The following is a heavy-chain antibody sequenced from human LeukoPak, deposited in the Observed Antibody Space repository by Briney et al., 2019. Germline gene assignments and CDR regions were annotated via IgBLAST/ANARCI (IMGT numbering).Heavy chain of an antibody. CDR2: IKQDGSEK. CDR3: TRHHLVGYTYGNSYTVDY. Sequence: GGSLRLSCAASGFTFSSYWMSWVRQAPGKGLEWVANIKQDGSEKYYVDSVKGRFTISRDDSKNTAYLQMNSLKTEDTAVYYCTRHHLVGYTYGNSYTVDYWGQGTLVTVSS. V-gene: IGHV3-7*03. J-gene: IGHJ4*02. CDR1: GFTFSSYW. D-gene: IGHD5-18*01.